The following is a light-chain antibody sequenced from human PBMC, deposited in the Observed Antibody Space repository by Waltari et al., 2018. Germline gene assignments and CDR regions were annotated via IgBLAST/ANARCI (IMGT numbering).Light chain of an antibody. V-gene: IGLV2-14*01. CDR1: SSDIGGYNY. CDR3: TSYTTTKTVV. CDR2: DVA. Sequence: QSALTQPASVSGSPGQSITISCTGTSSDIGGYNYVSWYQQHPGKVPKLMIYDVARWPSGVSNRFSGSKSGNTASLTISGLQAEDEADYYCTSYTTTKTVVFGGGTKVTVL. J-gene: IGLJ2*01.